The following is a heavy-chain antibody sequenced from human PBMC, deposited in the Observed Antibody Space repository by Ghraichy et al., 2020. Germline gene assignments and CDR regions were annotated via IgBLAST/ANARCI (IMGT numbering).Heavy chain of an antibody. CDR2: ISYDGTNK. D-gene: IGHD1-26*01. CDR1: GFTFSSYP. CDR3: ARDGVRVGARNDGCFDY. V-gene: IGHV3-30*14. Sequence: GGSLRLSCAASGFTFSSYPMHWVRQAPGKGLEWVTVISYDGTNKYYADSVKGRFTISRDNSKNTLYLQMNSLRAEDTAVYYCARDGVRVGARNDGCFDYWGQGTLVTVSS. J-gene: IGHJ4*02.